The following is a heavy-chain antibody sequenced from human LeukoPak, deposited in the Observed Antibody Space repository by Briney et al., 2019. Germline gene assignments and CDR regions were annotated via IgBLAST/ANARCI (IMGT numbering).Heavy chain of an antibody. Sequence: GGSLRLSCAASGFTFSSYAMSWVRQAPGKGLEWVSAISGSGGSTYYADSVKGRFTISRDNSKNTLYLQMNSLRAEDTAVYYCAKDSLGSSSESWFDPWGQGTLVTVSS. CDR1: GFTFSSYA. V-gene: IGHV3-23*01. CDR3: AKDSLGSSSESWFDP. J-gene: IGHJ5*02. CDR2: ISGSGGST. D-gene: IGHD6-13*01.